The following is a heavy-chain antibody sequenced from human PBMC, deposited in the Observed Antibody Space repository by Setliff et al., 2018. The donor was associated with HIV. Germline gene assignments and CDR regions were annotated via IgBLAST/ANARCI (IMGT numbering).Heavy chain of an antibody. D-gene: IGHD6-13*01. CDR2: VDPEDGET. CDR3: ATVVIAAARGSEYFQH. V-gene: IGHV1-69-2*01. J-gene: IGHJ1*01. CDR1: GYTFTAYY. Sequence: ASVKVSCKASGYTFTAYYVHWVQQAPGKGLEWVGRVDPEDGETMYAQKFQGRVTMTEDTSTDTAYMELSSLRSEDTAVYYCATVVIAAARGSEYFQHWGQGTLVTVSS.